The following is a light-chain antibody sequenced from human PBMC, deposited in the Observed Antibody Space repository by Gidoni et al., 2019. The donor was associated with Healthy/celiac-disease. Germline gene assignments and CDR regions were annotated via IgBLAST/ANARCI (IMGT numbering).Light chain of an antibody. CDR1: QSVSSN. CDR3: QQYNNWPYT. Sequence: EIVMTQSPATLSVSPGERATLSCRANQSVSSNLAWYQQKPGQAPRPLIYCASTRATGIPARFTGSGSGTEFTLTISSLQSEDFAVYYCQQYNNWPYTFGQGTKLEIK. J-gene: IGKJ2*01. V-gene: IGKV3-15*01. CDR2: CAS.